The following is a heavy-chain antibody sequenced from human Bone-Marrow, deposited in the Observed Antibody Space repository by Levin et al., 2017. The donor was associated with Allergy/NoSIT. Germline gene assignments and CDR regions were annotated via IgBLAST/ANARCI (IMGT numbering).Heavy chain of an antibody. J-gene: IGHJ4*01. CDR2: ITSSGNTT. CDR1: GFAFSGYY. Sequence: GESLKISCPASGFAFSGYYMTWIRQAPGKGLECISYITSSGNTTYYVDSVKGRFTISRDNGKNSLYLQMNSLRAEDTAVYYFPTVVSLTVTTSRGFDYWGRGCLVSGSS. CDR3: PTVVSLTVTTSRGFDY. V-gene: IGHV3-11*01. D-gene: IGHD4-17*01.